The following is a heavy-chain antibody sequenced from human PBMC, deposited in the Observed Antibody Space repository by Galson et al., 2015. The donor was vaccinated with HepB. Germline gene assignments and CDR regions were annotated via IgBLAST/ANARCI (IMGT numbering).Heavy chain of an antibody. V-gene: IGHV1-69*13. J-gene: IGHJ6*02. CDR1: GGTFNTCS. CDR2: IIPIFATA. CDR3: AKAREYYDSRGGMDV. D-gene: IGHD3-22*01. Sequence: SVKVSCKASGGTFNTCSISWVRQAPGQGLEWMGGIIPIFATANYAQKFQGGVTITADESTSTAYMELSSLRSDDTAVYYCAKAREYYDSRGGMDVWGQGTTVTVSS.